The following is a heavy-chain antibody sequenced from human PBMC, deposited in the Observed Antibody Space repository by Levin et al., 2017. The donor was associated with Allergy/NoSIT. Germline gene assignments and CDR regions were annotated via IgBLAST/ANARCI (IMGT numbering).Heavy chain of an antibody. CDR1: GYTFTGYY. CDR2: INPNSGGT. J-gene: IGHJ4*02. V-gene: IGHV1-2*02. Sequence: GASVKVSCKASGYTFTGYYMHWVRQAPGQGLEWMGWINPNSGGTNYAQKFQGRVTMTRDTSISTAYMELSRLRSDDTAVYYCARDFFPSGSYSPFDYWGQGTLVTVSS. D-gene: IGHD1-26*01. CDR3: ARDFFPSGSYSPFDY.